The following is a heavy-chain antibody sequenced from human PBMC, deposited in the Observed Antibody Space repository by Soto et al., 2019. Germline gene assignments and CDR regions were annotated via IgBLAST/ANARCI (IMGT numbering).Heavy chain of an antibody. V-gene: IGHV3-15*01. CDR3: TTVGCSGGSCYFDY. D-gene: IGHD2-15*01. CDR1: GFTFSNAW. Sequence: GGSLRLSCAASGFTFSNAWMNWVRQTPGKGLEWVGRIKSKTDGGTTDYAAPVRGRFTISRDDSKNTLYLQVNSLKTEDTAVYYCTTVGCSGGSCYFDYWGQGTLVTVSS. CDR2: IKSKTDGGTT. J-gene: IGHJ4*02.